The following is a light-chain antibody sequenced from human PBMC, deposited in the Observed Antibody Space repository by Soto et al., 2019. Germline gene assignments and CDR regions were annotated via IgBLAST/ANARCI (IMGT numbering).Light chain of an antibody. J-gene: IGKJ2*01. Sequence: DIQMTQSPPSLSASLGDRVTISCRASQAVNKYLNWYQLKKGQAPKLLIYSTSEFQPGVPSRFSGSTSGTQFSLTITGLQPDDSATYFCQKSVNTPFTFGQGT. CDR3: QKSVNTPFT. V-gene: IGKV1-39*01. CDR2: STS. CDR1: QAVNKY.